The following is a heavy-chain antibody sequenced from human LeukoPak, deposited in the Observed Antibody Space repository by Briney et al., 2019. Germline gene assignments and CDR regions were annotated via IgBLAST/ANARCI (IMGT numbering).Heavy chain of an antibody. D-gene: IGHD3-16*01. CDR1: GGSISSYY. J-gene: IGHJ6*02. CDR3: ARHALRLLHGMDV. CDR2: IYYSGST. Sequence: KASETLSLTCTVSGGSISSYYWSWIRQPPGKGLEWIGYIYYSGSTNYNPSLKSRVTISVDTSKNQFSLKLSSVTAADTAVYYCARHALRLLHGMDVWGQGTTVTVSS. V-gene: IGHV4-59*08.